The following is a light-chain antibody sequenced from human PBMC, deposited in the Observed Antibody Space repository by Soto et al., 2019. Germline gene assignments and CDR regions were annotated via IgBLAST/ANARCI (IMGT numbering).Light chain of an antibody. V-gene: IGLV1-40*01. CDR1: SSNIGAGYA. J-gene: IGLJ1*01. CDR3: QSYDSSLTGYV. CDR2: INI. Sequence: QSVLTQPPSVSGAPGQRVTISCTGSSSNIGAGYAVHWYQQLPGTAPKLLIFININRPSGVPDRFSGSKSGTSASLAITGLRAEDEADYYCQSYDSSLTGYVFGTGTKLTVL.